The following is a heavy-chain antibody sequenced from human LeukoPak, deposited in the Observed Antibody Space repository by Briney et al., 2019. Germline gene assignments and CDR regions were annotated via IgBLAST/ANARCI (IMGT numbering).Heavy chain of an antibody. V-gene: IGHV3-48*03. CDR3: AELGITMIGGV. D-gene: IGHD3-10*02. CDR1: GFTFSSYE. J-gene: IGHJ6*04. CDR2: ISSSGSTI. Sequence: GGPLRLSCAASGFTFSSYEMNWVRQAPGKGLEWVSYISSSGSTIYYADSVKGRFTISRDNAKNSLYLQMNSLRAEDTAVYCCAELGITMIGGVWGKGTTVTISS.